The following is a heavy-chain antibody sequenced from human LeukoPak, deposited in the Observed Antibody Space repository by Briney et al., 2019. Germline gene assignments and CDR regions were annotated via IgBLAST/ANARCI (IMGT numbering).Heavy chain of an antibody. CDR2: IYSGGST. J-gene: IGHJ4*02. Sequence: GGSLRLSCAASGFSVSSDYMTWVRQAPGKGLEWVSVIYSGGSTYYADSVKGRFTISRDNSKNTLYLQMNNVRVEDTAVYFCARYHTALNYWGQGTLVTASS. D-gene: IGHD5-18*01. CDR1: GFSVSSDY. V-gene: IGHV3-53*01. CDR3: ARYHTALNY.